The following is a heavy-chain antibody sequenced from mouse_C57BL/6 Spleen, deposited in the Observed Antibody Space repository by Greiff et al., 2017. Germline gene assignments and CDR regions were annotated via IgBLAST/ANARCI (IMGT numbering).Heavy chain of an antibody. V-gene: IGHV10-1*01. CDR2: ISSKSNHYAT. J-gene: IGHJ3*01. D-gene: IGHD2-4*01. CDR1: GFSFNTYA. Sequence: EVKLMESGGGLVQPKGSLKLSCAASGFSFNTYAMNWVRQAPGKGLEWVARISSKSNHYATYYAVSVKDSFTISRDDSESMRYRQRNNVKAEDTAVNYWVRRDDDGAWCAYWGQGTLVTVSA. CDR3: VRRDDDGAWCAY.